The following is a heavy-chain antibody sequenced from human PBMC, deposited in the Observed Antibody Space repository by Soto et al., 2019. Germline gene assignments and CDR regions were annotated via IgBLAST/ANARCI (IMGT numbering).Heavy chain of an antibody. V-gene: IGHV3-21*01. J-gene: IGHJ6*02. D-gene: IGHD2-21*01. CDR1: GFTFSSYS. CDR2: ISSSSSYR. Sequence: EVQLVESGGGLVKPGGSLRLSCAASGFTFSSYSMNWVRQAPGKGLEWVSAISSSSSYRYYADSVKGRFTISRDNAKNSLYLQMNSLRAEDTAVYYCARGAVALYYYYYGMDVWGQGTTVTVSS. CDR3: ARGAVALYYYYYGMDV.